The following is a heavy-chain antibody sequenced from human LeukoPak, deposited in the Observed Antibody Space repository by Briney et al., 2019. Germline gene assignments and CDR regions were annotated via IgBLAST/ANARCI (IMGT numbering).Heavy chain of an antibody. V-gene: IGHV3-11*01. D-gene: IGHD3-16*01. CDR1: GFPFSDYY. Sequence: GGSLRLSCEASGFPFSDYYMTWVRQAPGKGLEWISYISGSSSTVYYIDSVRGRFTVSRDNARNSLFLQINRLRPEDTAVYYCATSSAGGAYYRDHWGLGALVTV. J-gene: IGHJ4*02. CDR3: ATSSAGGAYYRDH. CDR2: ISGSSSTV.